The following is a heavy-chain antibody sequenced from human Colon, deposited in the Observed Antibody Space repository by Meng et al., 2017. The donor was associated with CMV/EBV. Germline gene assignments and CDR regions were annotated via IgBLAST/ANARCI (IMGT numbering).Heavy chain of an antibody. CDR3: ARGSGPLFPGAFDI. D-gene: IGHD3-10*02. J-gene: IGHJ3*02. CDR2: IYSGGPM. CDR1: PFNVVNTY. Sequence: GESLEISCAGSPFNVVNTYMSWVRQAPGKGLEWVALIYSGGPMHYADSVKGRFTISRDNSKNILYLQMNSLRADDTAVYYCARGSGPLFPGAFDIWGQGTMVTVSS. V-gene: IGHV3-53*01.